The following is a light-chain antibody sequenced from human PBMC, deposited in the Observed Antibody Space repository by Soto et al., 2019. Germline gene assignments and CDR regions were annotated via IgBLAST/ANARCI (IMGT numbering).Light chain of an antibody. V-gene: IGLV3-1*01. CDR3: QAWDTNSFYV. J-gene: IGLJ1*01. CDR1: KLGDKY. Sequence: SYELTQPPSESVSPGQTASISCSGEKLGDKYVSWYQQKPGQSPVLLISQNTNRPSGIPERFSGSTSGNTATLTISGTQVTDEADYYCQAWDTNSFYVFGTGTKLTVL. CDR2: QNT.